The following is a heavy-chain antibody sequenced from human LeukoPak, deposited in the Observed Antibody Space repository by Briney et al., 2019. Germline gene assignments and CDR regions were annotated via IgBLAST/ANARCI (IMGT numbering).Heavy chain of an antibody. D-gene: IGHD5-18*01. CDR1: GFTFSSYG. Sequence: PGRSLRLSCAASGFTFSSYGMRWVRQAPGKGLEWVAVIWYDGSNKYYADSVKGRFTISRDNSKNTLYLQMNSLRAEDTAVYYCAKGSDTAPDYWGQGTLVTVSS. J-gene: IGHJ4*02. CDR3: AKGSDTAPDY. CDR2: IWYDGSNK. V-gene: IGHV3-33*06.